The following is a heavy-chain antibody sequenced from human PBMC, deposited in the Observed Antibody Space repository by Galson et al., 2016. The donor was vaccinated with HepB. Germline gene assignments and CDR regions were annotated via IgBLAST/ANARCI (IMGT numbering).Heavy chain of an antibody. J-gene: IGHJ5*02. CDR2: IVVGSGNT. CDR1: GFTFSSSA. CDR3: APGGVRRYCSRTSCPPDP. V-gene: IGHV1-58*01. Sequence: SVKVSCKASGFTFSSSAVQWARQARGQRLEWIGWIVVGSGNTNYAQKFQERVTITRDMSTSTAYMELSSLRSEDTAVDYCAPGGVRRYCSRTSCPPDPWGQGTLVTVSS. D-gene: IGHD2-2*01.